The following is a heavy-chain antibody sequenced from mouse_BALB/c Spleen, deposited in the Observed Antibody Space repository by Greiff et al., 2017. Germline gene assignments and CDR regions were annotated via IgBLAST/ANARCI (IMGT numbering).Heavy chain of an antibody. CDR2: IFPGTGTT. CDR3: ARLRDYDPYAMDY. V-gene: IGHV1S132*01. J-gene: IGHJ4*01. Sequence: QVQLKQSGAELVKPGASVKLSCKTSGYTFTSYWIQWVKQRPGQGLGWIGEIFPGTGTTYYNEKFKGKATLTIDTSSSTAYMQLSSLTSEDSAVYFCARLRDYDPYAMDYWGQGTSVTVSS. D-gene: IGHD2-4*01. CDR1: GYTFTSYW.